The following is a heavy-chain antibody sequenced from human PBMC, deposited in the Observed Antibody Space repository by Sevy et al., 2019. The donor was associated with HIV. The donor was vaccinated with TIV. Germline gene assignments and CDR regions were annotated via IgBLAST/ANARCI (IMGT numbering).Heavy chain of an antibody. CDR1: GFTFSSYD. D-gene: IGHD3-10*01. CDR2: ISSSGSSI. Sequence: GGSLRLSCTASGFTFSSYDMNWVRQAPGKGLEWVSKISSSGSSIYYAASVKGRFTISRDNAKISLNLQMNSLRAEDTADYYCTRNGGAFDNRFDPWGQGTLFTVSS. CDR3: TRNGGAFDNRFDP. V-gene: IGHV3-48*03. J-gene: IGHJ5*02.